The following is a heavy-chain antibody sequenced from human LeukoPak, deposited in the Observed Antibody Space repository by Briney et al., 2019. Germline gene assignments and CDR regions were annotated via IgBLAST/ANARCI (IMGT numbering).Heavy chain of an antibody. J-gene: IGHJ4*02. CDR1: GFTFSSYG. D-gene: IGHD3-3*01. CDR2: IWYDGSNK. V-gene: IGHV3-33*01. Sequence: GGSLRLSCAASGFTFSSYGMHWVRQAPGKGLEWVAVIWYDGSNKYYADSVKGRFTISRDNSKNTLYLQMNSLRAEDTAVYYCAREGRSDYWEYYFDYWGQGTLVTVSS. CDR3: AREGRSDYWEYYFDY.